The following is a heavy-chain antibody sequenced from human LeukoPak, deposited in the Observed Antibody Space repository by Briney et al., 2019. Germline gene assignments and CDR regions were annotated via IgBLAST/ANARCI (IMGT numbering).Heavy chain of an antibody. Sequence: PGGSLRLSCAASGFTFSSYAMHWVRQAPGKGLEWVAVISYDGSTKYYADSVKGRFTISRDNSKNTLYLQMNSLRAEDTSVYYCARDVGSNWYERFDDWGQGTLVTVSS. D-gene: IGHD6-13*01. CDR1: GFTFSSYA. V-gene: IGHV3-30-3*01. J-gene: IGHJ4*02. CDR3: ARDVGSNWYERFDD. CDR2: ISYDGSTK.